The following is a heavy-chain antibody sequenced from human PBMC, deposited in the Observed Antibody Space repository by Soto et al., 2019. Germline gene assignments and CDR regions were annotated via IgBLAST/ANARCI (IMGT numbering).Heavy chain of an antibody. J-gene: IGHJ4*02. D-gene: IGHD3-16*02. CDR3: ARVKDYVWGSYRSYYFDS. CDR1: GFTFSSYD. Sequence: GGSLRLSCAASGFTFSSYDMHWVRQATGKGLEWVSAIGTAGDTYYPGSVKGRFTISRENAKNSLYLQMNSLRAGDTAVYYCARVKDYVWGSYRSYYFDSWGQGTLVTVSS. V-gene: IGHV3-13*01. CDR2: IGTAGDT.